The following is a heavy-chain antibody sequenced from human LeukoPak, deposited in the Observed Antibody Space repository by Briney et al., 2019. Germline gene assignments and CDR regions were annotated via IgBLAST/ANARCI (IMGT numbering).Heavy chain of an antibody. CDR1: GASISGSGYY. J-gene: IGHJ4*02. D-gene: IGHD3-22*01. Sequence: SETLSLTCAVSGASISGSGYYWGWIRQPPGKGLEWIGNIYSSGSTYYNASLQSRVTISIDTSKNQFSLRLRSVTAADTAVYYCARKDSSGAYFDYWGQGTLVTVSS. CDR3: ARKDSSGAYFDY. CDR2: IYSSGST. V-gene: IGHV4-39*01.